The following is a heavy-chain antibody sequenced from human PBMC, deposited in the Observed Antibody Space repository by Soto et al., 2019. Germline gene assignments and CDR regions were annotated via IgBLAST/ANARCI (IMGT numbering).Heavy chain of an antibody. CDR1: GYTFTSYA. CDR3: ARDMGFGISDY. D-gene: IGHD3-10*01. CDR2: INAGNGNT. J-gene: IGHJ4*02. Sequence: QVQLVQSGAEVKKPGASVKVSCKASGYTFTSYAMYWVRQAPGQRLEWMGWINAGNGNTKYSQKLQGRVTITRDTSASTAYMELSSLRSEDTAVYYCARDMGFGISDYWGQGTLVTVSS. V-gene: IGHV1-3*01.